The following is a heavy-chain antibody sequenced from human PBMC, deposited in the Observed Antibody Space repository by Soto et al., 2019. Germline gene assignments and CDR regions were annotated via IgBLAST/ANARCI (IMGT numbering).Heavy chain of an antibody. D-gene: IGHD2-21*02. V-gene: IGHV1-18*01. CDR1: GYTFTSYG. J-gene: IGHJ4*02. Sequence: ASVKVSCKASGYTFTSYGISWVRQAPGQGLEWMGWISAYNGNTNYAQKLQGRVTMTTDTSTSTAYMELRSLRSDDTAVYYCARAPIVVVTATTPGPLDYWGQGTLVTVSS. CDR2: ISAYNGNT. CDR3: ARAPIVVVTATTPGPLDY.